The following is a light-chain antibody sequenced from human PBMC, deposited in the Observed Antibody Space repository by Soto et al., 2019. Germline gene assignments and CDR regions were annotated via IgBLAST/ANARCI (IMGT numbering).Light chain of an antibody. CDR3: SSYSSSSTLYV. CDR1: SSDIGGYNY. CDR2: EVS. J-gene: IGLJ1*01. Sequence: QSVLTQPASVSGSPGQSITISCTGTSSDIGGYNYVSWYRQHPGKAPKLIIYEVSNRPSGVSNRFSGSKSGNTASLTISGLQAEDEADYYCSSYSSSSTLYVFGIGTKLTVL. V-gene: IGLV2-14*01.